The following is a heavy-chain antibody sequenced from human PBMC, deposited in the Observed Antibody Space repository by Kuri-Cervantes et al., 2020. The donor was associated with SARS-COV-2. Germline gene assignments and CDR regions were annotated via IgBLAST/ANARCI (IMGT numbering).Heavy chain of an antibody. CDR2: INHSGST. Sequence: SETLSLTCAVYGGSFSGYYWSWIRQPPGKGLEWIGEINHSGSTNYNPSLKSRVTISVDTSKNQFSLKLSSVTAADTAVYYCARGPTGGYDFWSGYETNFDYWGQGTLVTVSS. CDR3: ARGPTGGYDFWSGYETNFDY. J-gene: IGHJ4*02. CDR1: GGSFSGYY. D-gene: IGHD3-3*01. V-gene: IGHV4-34*01.